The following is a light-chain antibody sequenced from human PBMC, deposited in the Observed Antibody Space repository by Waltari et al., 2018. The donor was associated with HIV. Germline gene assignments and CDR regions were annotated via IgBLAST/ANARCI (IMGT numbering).Light chain of an antibody. V-gene: IGKV4-1*01. J-gene: IGKJ1*01. CDR2: WAS. Sequence: DIKMTQSPESLAVSLGGTATITCKSSRSVFYASNSKYYISWIQHKPGQPPKVLVYWASIRESGVPDRFSGSGSGTVFTLTISSLQAEDVATYFCQQYYTTSWTFGRGTRLEIK. CDR1: RSVFYASNSKYY. CDR3: QQYYTTSWT.